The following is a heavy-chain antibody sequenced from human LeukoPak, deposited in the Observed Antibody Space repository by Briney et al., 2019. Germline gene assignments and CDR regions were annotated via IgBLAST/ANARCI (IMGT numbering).Heavy chain of an antibody. D-gene: IGHD6-13*01. J-gene: IGHJ4*02. CDR3: ARALGEQLEASGY. CDR1: GFTFSSYA. CDR2: ISGSGGST. V-gene: IGHV3-23*01. Sequence: SGGSLRLSCAASGFTFSSYAMSWVRQAPGKGLEWVSAISGSGGSTYYADSVKGRFTISRDNAKNSLYLQMNSLRAEDTAVYYCARALGEQLEASGYWGQGTLVTVSS.